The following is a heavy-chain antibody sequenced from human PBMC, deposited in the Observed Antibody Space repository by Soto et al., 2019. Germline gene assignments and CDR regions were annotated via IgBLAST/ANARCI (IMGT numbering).Heavy chain of an antibody. Sequence: PSETLSLTCAVSGGSISSSNWWSWVRQPPGKGLEWIGEIYHSGSTNYNPSLKSRVTISVDKSKNQFSLKLSSVTAADTAVYYCARIGYDFKDPFDYWGQGTLVTVS. CDR3: ARIGYDFKDPFDY. V-gene: IGHV4-4*02. CDR1: GGSISSSNW. J-gene: IGHJ4*02. D-gene: IGHD5-12*01. CDR2: IYHSGST.